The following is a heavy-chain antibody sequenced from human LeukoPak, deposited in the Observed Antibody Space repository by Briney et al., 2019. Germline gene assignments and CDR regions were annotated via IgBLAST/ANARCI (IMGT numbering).Heavy chain of an antibody. CDR2: IKQDGSEK. CDR1: GSTFSSYW. V-gene: IGHV3-7*01. CDR3: AHEQLYYFDY. Sequence: GGSLRLSCAASGSTFSSYWMSWVRQAPGKGLEWVANIKQDGSEKYYVDSVKGRFTISRDNAKNSLYLQMNSLRAEDTAVYYCAHEQLYYFDYWGQGTLVTVSS. D-gene: IGHD6-13*01. J-gene: IGHJ4*02.